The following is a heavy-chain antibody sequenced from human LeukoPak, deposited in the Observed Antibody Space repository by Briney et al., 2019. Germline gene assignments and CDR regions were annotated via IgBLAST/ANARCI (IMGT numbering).Heavy chain of an antibody. CDR1: VGSFSGYY. D-gene: IGHD5-12*01. Sequence: PSETLSLTCNVYVGSFSGYYWSWIRQPPGKGLEWIGEINHSGSTNNNPSLKSRVTISVDTSKNQLSLKLSSLTTADTAVYYCARRLFYSGYDRWGQGTLVTVSS. V-gene: IGHV4-34*01. CDR2: INHSGST. CDR3: ARRLFYSGYDR. J-gene: IGHJ4*02.